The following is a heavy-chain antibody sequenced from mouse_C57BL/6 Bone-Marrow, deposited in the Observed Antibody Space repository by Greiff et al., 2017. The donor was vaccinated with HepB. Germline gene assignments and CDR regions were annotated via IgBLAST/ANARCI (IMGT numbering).Heavy chain of an antibody. CDR1: GYTFTSYW. J-gene: IGHJ1*03. Sequence: VQLQQSGAELVKPGASVKLSCKASGYTFTSYWMQWVKQRPGQGLEWIGEIDPSDSYTNYNQKFKGKATLTVDTSSSTAYMQLSSLTSEDSAVYYCARHYDYWYFDVWGTGTTVTVSS. D-gene: IGHD2-4*01. CDR3: ARHYDYWYFDV. V-gene: IGHV1-50*01. CDR2: IDPSDSYT.